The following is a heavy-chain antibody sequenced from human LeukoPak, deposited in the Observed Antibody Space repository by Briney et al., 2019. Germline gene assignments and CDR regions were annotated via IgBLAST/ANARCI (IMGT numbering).Heavy chain of an antibody. CDR2: IYYTGT. V-gene: IGHV4-59*01. CDR3: ASRKLGNDY. Sequence: SETLSLTCAVYGGSFSGTYWSWIRQPPGKGLEWIGYIYYTGTSYNPSLKSRVTISADTFKNQFSLKLISVTAADPAVYYCASRKLGNDYWGQGTLVTVSS. D-gene: IGHD7-27*01. J-gene: IGHJ4*02. CDR1: GGSFSGTY.